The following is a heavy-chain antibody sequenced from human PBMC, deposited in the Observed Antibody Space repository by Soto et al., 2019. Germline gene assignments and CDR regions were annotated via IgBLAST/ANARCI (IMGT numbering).Heavy chain of an antibody. Sequence: PGGSLRLSCAASGFSFSSYWMHWVRQAPGKGLVWVSRIKSDGSSTSYADSVKGRFTISRDNAKNTLYLQTNSLRGEDTAVYYCARAGARGLGGYYVDDAFDIWGQGTMVTVSS. V-gene: IGHV3-74*01. D-gene: IGHD3-16*01. CDR3: ARAGARGLGGYYVDDAFDI. J-gene: IGHJ3*02. CDR1: GFSFSSYW. CDR2: IKSDGSST.